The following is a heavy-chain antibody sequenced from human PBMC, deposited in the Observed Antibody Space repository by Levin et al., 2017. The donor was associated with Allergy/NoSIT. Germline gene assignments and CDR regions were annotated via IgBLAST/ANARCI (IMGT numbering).Heavy chain of an antibody. V-gene: IGHV4-39*01. CDR3: ARGVRLTTVTTRGHAFDI. J-gene: IGHJ3*02. CDR2: IYYSGST. CDR1: GGSISSSSYY. D-gene: IGHD4-17*01. Sequence: RASETLSLTCTVSGGSISSSSYYWGWIRQPPGKGLEWIGSIYYSGSTYYNPSLKSRVTISVDTSKNQFSLKLSSVTAADTAVYYCARGVRLTTVTTRGHAFDIWGQGTMVTVSS.